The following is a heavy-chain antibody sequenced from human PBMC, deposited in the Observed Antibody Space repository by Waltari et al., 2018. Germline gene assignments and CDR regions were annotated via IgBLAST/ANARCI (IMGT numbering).Heavy chain of an antibody. D-gene: IGHD6-6*01. CDR3: VRDRTTVAARPGDY. V-gene: IGHV1-2*07. J-gene: IGHJ4*02. CDR1: GYILINSY. CDR2: VNPDTGNA. Sequence: QVVLVQSGAEVKKPGASVKVPCKASGYILINSYLHWVRQAPGQGPEWMGWVNPDTGNANYAHKFRGRVTMTWDTSSNTAFMDLSDLKSDDTAVYYCVRDRTTVAARPGDYWGQGTLVTVSS.